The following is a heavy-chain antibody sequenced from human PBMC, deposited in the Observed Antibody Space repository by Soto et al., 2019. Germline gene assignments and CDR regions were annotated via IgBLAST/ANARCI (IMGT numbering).Heavy chain of an antibody. J-gene: IGHJ4*02. D-gene: IGHD1-26*01. CDR1: GYTFTSYG. CDR2: TSAYNGHT. CDR3: ARDRRIVGATTVLGDHPDY. V-gene: IGHV1-18*01. Sequence: ASVKVSCKASGYTFTSYGISWVRQPPGKGLEWMGWTSAYNGHTNYPQKLQGRVTMTTDTSTSTAYMELRSLRSDDTAVYYCARDRRIVGATTVLGDHPDYWGQGTLVTVSS.